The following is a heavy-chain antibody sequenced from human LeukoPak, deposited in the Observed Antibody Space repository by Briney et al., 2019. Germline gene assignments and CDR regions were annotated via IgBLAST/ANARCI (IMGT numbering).Heavy chain of an antibody. Sequence: SETLSLTCTVSGGSISSYYWGWIRQPPGKGLEWIGYIYYSGSTNYNPSLKSRVTISVDTSKNQFSLKLSSVTAADTAVYYCASYYGSGSYYSALEYFQHWGQGTLVTVSS. CDR3: ASYYGSGSYYSALEYFQH. V-gene: IGHV4-59*08. CDR1: GGSISSYY. CDR2: IYYSGST. J-gene: IGHJ1*01. D-gene: IGHD3-10*01.